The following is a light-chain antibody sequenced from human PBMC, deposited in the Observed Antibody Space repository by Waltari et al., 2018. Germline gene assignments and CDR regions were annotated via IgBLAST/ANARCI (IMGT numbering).Light chain of an antibody. CDR2: AAS. CDR3: QQYHKWPPGG. V-gene: IGKV3-15*01. J-gene: IGKJ4*01. Sequence: VVTQSPATLSVSPGKTVTLSFRASQRVNTNLAWYQQKPGQAPRILIFAASTRAPGIPSRFGGSGSGTEFTLTITSLQFEDVGVYFCQQYHKWPPGGFGGGTKVEIE. CDR1: QRVNTN.